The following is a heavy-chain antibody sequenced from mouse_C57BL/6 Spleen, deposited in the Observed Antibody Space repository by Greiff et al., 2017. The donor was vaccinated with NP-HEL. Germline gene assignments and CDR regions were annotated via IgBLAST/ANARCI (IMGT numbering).Heavy chain of an antibody. V-gene: IGHV2-2*01. CDR2: IWSGGST. Sequence: VKLVESGPGLVQPSQSLSITCTVSGFSLTSYGVHWVRQSPGKGLEWLGVIWSGGSTDYNAAFISRLSISKDNSKSQVFFKMNSLQADDTAIYYCARCYYGSSYDLDWYFDVWGTGTTVTVSS. CDR3: ARCYYGSSYDLDWYFDV. CDR1: GFSLTSYG. J-gene: IGHJ1*03. D-gene: IGHD1-1*01.